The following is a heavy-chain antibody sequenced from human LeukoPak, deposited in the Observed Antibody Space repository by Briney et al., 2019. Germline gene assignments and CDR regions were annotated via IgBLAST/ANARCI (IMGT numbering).Heavy chain of an antibody. CDR2: VNPNSGDT. J-gene: IGHJ1*01. V-gene: IGHV1-2*02. CDR1: GYTFTGYY. Sequence: GASVKVSCKASGYTFTGYYIHWVRQAPGQGLEWMGWVNPNSGDTSYAQKFQGRVTMTRDTSISTAYMDLSSLRSDDTAVYYCARGADAEYFQHWGQGTLVTVPS. CDR3: ARGADAEYFQH.